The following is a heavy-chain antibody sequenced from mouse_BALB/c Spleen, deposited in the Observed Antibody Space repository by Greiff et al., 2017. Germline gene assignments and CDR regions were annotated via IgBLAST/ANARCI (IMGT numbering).Heavy chain of an antibody. CDR2: IWRGGST. V-gene: IGHV2-5-1*01. D-gene: IGHD1-2*01. CDR3: AKGDYYGYVAYAMDY. Sequence: QVQLKESGPSLVQPSQSLSITCTASGFSLTSYGVHWVRQSPGKGLEWLGVIWRGGSTDYNAAFMSRLSITKDNSKSQVFFKMNSLQADDTAIYYCAKGDYYGYVAYAMDYWGQGTSVTVSS. J-gene: IGHJ4*01. CDR1: GFSLTSYG.